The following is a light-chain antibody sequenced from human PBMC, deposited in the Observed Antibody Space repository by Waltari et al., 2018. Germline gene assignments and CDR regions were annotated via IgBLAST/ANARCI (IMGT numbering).Light chain of an antibody. CDR2: DDS. V-gene: IGLV3-21*03. CDR1: NIGGKT. Sequence: SYVLTQPASVSVAPGKTARITCEGNNIGGKTVHWYQLRPGQAPVLVVHDDSDRPSGIPWGFSGSHSGNTAPLAIRGGEGGEEGDLYRQGWEGSSDHYVFGTGTAVSV. J-gene: IGLJ1*01. CDR3: QGWEGSSDHYV.